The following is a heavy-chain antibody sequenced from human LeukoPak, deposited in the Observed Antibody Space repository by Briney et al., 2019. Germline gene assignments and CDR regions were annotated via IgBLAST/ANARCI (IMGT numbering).Heavy chain of an antibody. J-gene: IGHJ4*02. CDR2: IKQDGSEK. Sequence: PGGSLRLSCAASGFSFSSYWMSWVRQAPGKGLEWVANIKQDGSEKYYVDSVKGRFTISRDNAKNSLYLQMNSLRAEDTAVYYCARDLGRYPKYYYDSSGYDYWGQGTLVTVSS. V-gene: IGHV3-7*01. CDR3: ARDLGRYPKYYYDSSGYDY. D-gene: IGHD3-22*01. CDR1: GFSFSSYW.